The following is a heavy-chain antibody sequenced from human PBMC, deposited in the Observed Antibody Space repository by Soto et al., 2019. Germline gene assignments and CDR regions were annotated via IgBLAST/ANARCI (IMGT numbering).Heavy chain of an antibody. CDR1: GGTFSSYA. Sequence: SVKVSCKASGGTFSSYAISWVRQAPGQGLEWMGGIIPIFGTANYAQKFQGRVTITADESTSTAYMELSSLRSEDTAVYYCAYSGSYTFQFFRFDYWGQGTLVSVSS. CDR3: AYSGSYTFQFFRFDY. CDR2: IIPIFGTA. D-gene: IGHD1-26*01. V-gene: IGHV1-69*13. J-gene: IGHJ4*02.